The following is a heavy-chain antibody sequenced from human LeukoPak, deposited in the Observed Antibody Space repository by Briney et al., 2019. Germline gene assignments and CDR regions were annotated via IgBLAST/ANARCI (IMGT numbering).Heavy chain of an antibody. CDR2: IYHSGST. D-gene: IGHD3-10*01. CDR1: GGSISPYY. Sequence: PSETLSLTCTVSGGSISPYYWSWIRQPPGKGLECVGYIYHSGSTNYGPSLKSRLTISVDTSKNQFSLKLSSVTAADTAMYYCARVTLGFGAGFDYWGQGTLVTVSS. V-gene: IGHV4-59*01. CDR3: ARVTLGFGAGFDY. J-gene: IGHJ4*02.